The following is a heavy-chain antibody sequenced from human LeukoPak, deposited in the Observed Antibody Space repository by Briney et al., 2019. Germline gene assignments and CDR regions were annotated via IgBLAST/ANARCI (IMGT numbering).Heavy chain of an antibody. CDR2: INPSGGST. CDR1: GYTFTSYY. V-gene: IGHV1-46*01. CDR3: ARDWEVGATATWWFDP. Sequence: ASVKVSCKASGYTFTSYYMHWVRQAPEQGLEWMGIINPSGGSTSYAQKFQGRVTMTRDTSTSTVYMELSSLRSEDTAVYYCARDWEVGATATWWFDPWGQGTLVTVSS. D-gene: IGHD1-26*01. J-gene: IGHJ5*02.